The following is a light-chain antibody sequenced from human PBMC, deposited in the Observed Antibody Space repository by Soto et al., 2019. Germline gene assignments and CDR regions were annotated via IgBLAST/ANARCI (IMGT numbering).Light chain of an antibody. J-gene: IGKJ2*01. V-gene: IGKV1-5*01. Sequence: DIQMTQSPSTLSASVGDRVTITCRASQSVSSWLAWYQQKPGKAPNLLIYDASSLQSGVPSRFSGSGSGTDFTLTINSLQPDDFATYYCQQYNTYSHTFGHGTKLEIK. CDR3: QQYNTYSHT. CDR2: DAS. CDR1: QSVSSW.